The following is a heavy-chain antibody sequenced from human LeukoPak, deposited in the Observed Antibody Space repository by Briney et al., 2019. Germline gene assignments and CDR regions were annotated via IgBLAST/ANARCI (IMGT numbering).Heavy chain of an antibody. Sequence: GGSLRLSCAASGFTFRSYAMSWVRQAPGKGLEWVSTISGSGGSTYYADSVKGRFTISRDNSKNTLYLQMKSLRAEDTATYYCAKDPYGDSFDYWGQGTLVTVSS. V-gene: IGHV3-23*01. J-gene: IGHJ4*02. CDR1: GFTFRSYA. D-gene: IGHD4-17*01. CDR2: ISGSGGST. CDR3: AKDPYGDSFDY.